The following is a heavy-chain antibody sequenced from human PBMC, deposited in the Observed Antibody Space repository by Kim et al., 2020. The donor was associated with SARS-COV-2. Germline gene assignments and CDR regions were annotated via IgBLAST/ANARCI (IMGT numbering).Heavy chain of an antibody. CDR3: ARQGFGGYDWFDY. Sequence: YTPSLKSRVTISVDTSKSQCSLKLSSVTAADTAVYYCARQGFGGYDWFDYWGQGTLVTVSS. V-gene: IGHV4-59*08. D-gene: IGHD5-12*01. J-gene: IGHJ4*02.